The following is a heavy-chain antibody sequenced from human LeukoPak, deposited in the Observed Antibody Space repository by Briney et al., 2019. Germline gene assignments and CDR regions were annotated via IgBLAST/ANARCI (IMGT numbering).Heavy chain of an antibody. CDR3: ARDRIAVAGRDAFDI. CDR2: ISSSSSYI. J-gene: IGHJ3*02. Sequence: GGSLRLSCAASGFTFSSYSMNWVRQAPGKGLEGVSSISSSSSYIYYADSVKGRFTISRDNAKNSLYLQMNSLRAEDTAVYYCARDRIAVAGRDAFDIWGQGTMVTVSS. V-gene: IGHV3-21*01. D-gene: IGHD6-19*01. CDR1: GFTFSSYS.